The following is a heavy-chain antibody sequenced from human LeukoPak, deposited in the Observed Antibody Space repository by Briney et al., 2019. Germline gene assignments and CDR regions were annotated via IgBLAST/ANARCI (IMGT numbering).Heavy chain of an antibody. CDR1: GASFSDYY. CDR2: INRSGST. V-gene: IGHV4-34*01. D-gene: IGHD3-16*01. CDR3: ASITFGGVLDY. Sequence: SETLSLTCVVYGASFSDYYWTWIRQPPGKGLEWIGEINRSGSTNYNPSLKSRVTLPVDTSKKQFSLNLNSVTAADTAVYYCASITFGGVLDYWGQGTLVTVSS. J-gene: IGHJ4*02.